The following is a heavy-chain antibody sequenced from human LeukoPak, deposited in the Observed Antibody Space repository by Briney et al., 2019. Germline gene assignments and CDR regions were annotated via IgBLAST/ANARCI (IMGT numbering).Heavy chain of an antibody. CDR2: INWNGGST. CDR3: ARDLSRDIVVVPAPFDY. CDR1: GFTFDDYG. Sequence: PGGALRLSCAASGFTFDDYGMSWVRQAPGKGLEWVSGINWNGGSTGYADSVKGRFTISRDNAKNSLYLQMNSLRAEDTALYYCARDLSRDIVVVPAPFDYWGQGTLVTVSS. V-gene: IGHV3-20*04. D-gene: IGHD2-2*01. J-gene: IGHJ4*02.